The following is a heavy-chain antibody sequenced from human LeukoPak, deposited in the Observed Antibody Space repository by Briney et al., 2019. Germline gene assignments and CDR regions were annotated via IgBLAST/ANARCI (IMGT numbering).Heavy chain of an antibody. J-gene: IGHJ4*02. CDR3: AKDLPRITIFGALHY. CDR2: ISSSSSYI. V-gene: IGHV3-21*04. D-gene: IGHD3-3*01. CDR1: GFSFRSFA. Sequence: GGSLRLSCAASGFSFRSFAMHWVRQAPGKGLEWVSSISSSSSYIYYADSVKGRFTISRDNSKNTLYLQMNSLRAEDTAVYYCAKDLPRITIFGALHYWGQGTLVTVSS.